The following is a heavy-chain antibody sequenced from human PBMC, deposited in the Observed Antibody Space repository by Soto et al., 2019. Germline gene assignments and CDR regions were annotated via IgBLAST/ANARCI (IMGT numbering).Heavy chain of an antibody. Sequence: TLSLTCTVSGGSISSGGYYWSWIRQHPGKGLEWIGYIYYSGSTYYNPSLKSRVTISVDTSKNQFSLKLSSVTAADTAVYYCARGGGGIQLWLSAPSKRGIDVWGQGTTVTVYS. CDR1: GGSISSGGYY. D-gene: IGHD5-18*01. CDR2: IYYSGST. CDR3: ARGGGGIQLWLSAPSKRGIDV. V-gene: IGHV4-31*03. J-gene: IGHJ6*02.